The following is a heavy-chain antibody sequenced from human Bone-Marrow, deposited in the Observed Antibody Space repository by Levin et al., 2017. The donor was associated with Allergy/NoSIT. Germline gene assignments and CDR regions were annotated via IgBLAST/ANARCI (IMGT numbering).Heavy chain of an antibody. CDR3: ARGRLGYCGGGACYSLAS. V-gene: IGHV3-53*01. CDR2: FNGGGAT. J-gene: IGHJ5*02. Sequence: LSLTCAASGFTVSSDYMSWVRQAPGKGLEWVSTFNGGGATSYTDSVQGRFTVSGDNSENTLYLQMNSLTVEDTAVYYCARGRLGYCGGGACYSLASWGQGTLVSVSS. CDR1: GFTVSSDY. D-gene: IGHD2-15*01.